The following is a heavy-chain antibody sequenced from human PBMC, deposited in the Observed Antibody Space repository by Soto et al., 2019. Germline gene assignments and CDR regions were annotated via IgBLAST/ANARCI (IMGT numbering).Heavy chain of an antibody. D-gene: IGHD4-4*01. CDR3: ARDKAVRYYYYGRDG. CDR1: GFTFSSYG. J-gene: IGHJ6*02. V-gene: IGHV3-33*01. CDR2: IWYDGSNK. Sequence: GGSLRLSCAASGFTFSSYGMHWVRQAPGKGLEWVAVIWYDGSNKYYADSVKGRFTISRDNSKNTLYLQMNSLRAEDTAVYYWARDKAVRYYYYGRDGWGQGTTVTVSS.